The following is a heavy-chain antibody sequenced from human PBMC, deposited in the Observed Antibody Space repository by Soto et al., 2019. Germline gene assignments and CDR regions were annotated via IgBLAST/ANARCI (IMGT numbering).Heavy chain of an antibody. CDR1: GYTFTSYG. CDR2: INPGNGNT. Sequence: ASVKVSCKASGYTFTSYGINWVRQAPGRGLEWMGWINPGNGNTKYSQQFQGRVIIDRDTSASTAYMELSSLRSEDTAMYSCARGVGGGYSFGAYYYYGMDVWGQGTTVTVSS. V-gene: IGHV1-3*01. J-gene: IGHJ6*02. CDR3: ARGVGGGYSFGAYYYYGMDV. D-gene: IGHD5-18*01.